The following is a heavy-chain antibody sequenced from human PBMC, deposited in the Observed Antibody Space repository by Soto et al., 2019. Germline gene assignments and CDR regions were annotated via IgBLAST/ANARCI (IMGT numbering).Heavy chain of an antibody. CDR3: AKLAGYCSGNSCHGDYAMAV. CDR2: INHSGSA. CDR1: GGSFSGYI. V-gene: IGHV4-34*01. J-gene: IGHJ6*02. D-gene: IGHD2-2*01. Sequence: SETLSLTCDVYGGSFSGYIWTWIRQTPGKGLQWIGQINHSGSANYNPSLKSRVSISVDTSKNHFSLKVSSVTAADTAVYYCAKLAGYCSGNSCHGDYAMAVWAQGTTVTVSS.